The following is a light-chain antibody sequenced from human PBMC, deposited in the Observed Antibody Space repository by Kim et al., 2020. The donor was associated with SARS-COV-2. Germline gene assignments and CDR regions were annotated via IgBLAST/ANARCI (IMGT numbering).Light chain of an antibody. V-gene: IGLV2-14*03. CDR1: SSDVGGYNY. J-gene: IGLJ2*01. Sequence: QSALTQPASVSGSPGQSITISCTGTSSDVGGYNYVSWYQQHPGKAPKLMIYDVGKRPSGVSNRFSGSKSGNTASLTISGLQAEDEADYYCSSYTSSNTLVFGGGTQLTVL. CDR2: DVG. CDR3: SSYTSSNTLV.